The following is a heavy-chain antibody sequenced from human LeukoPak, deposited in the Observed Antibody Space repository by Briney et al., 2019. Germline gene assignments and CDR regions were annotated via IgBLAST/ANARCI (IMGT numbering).Heavy chain of an antibody. CDR1: GFTFSSYW. Sequence: GGSLRLSCAASGFTFSSYWMSWVRQAPGKGLEWVANIKQDGSEKYYVDSGKGRFTISRDNAKNSLYLQMNSLRAEDTAVYYCARDLHGYYGSGSPISALDYWGQGTLVTVSS. D-gene: IGHD3-10*01. J-gene: IGHJ4*02. CDR2: IKQDGSEK. CDR3: ARDLHGYYGSGSPISALDY. V-gene: IGHV3-7*03.